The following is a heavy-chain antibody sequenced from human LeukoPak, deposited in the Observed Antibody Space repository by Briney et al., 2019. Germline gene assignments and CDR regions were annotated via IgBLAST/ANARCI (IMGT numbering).Heavy chain of an antibody. CDR3: ARGQRYYHDS. Sequence: SETLSLTCTVSGGSISNYYWSWIRQPPGEKLEWIGYIYYNGNTNYNPSLKSRVTISVDTSKNQFSLKLSSVTAADTAVYYCARGQRYYHDSWGQGTLVTVSS. CDR1: GGSISNYY. J-gene: IGHJ4*02. D-gene: IGHD3-10*01. CDR2: IYYNGNT. V-gene: IGHV4-59*01.